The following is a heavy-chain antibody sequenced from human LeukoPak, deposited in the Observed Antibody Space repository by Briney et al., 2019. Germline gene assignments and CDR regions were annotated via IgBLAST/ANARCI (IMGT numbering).Heavy chain of an antibody. CDR3: AREGVWFGELYFDY. CDR1: GGSISSYY. D-gene: IGHD3-10*01. V-gene: IGHV4-59*01. J-gene: IGHJ4*02. CDR2: IYYSGST. Sequence: SETLSLTCTVSGGSISSYYWSWIRQPPGKALEGIGYIYYSGSTNYNPSLKSRVTISVDTSKNQLSLKLSSVTAADTDVYYCAREGVWFGELYFDYWGQGTLVTVSS.